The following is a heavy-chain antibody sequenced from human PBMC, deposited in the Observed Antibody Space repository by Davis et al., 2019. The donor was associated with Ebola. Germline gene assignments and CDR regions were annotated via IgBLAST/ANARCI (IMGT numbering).Heavy chain of an antibody. V-gene: IGHV1-46*01. CDR3: ARGSIADGYNYDHYYYYGMDV. CDR1: GYTFTSYY. Sequence: ASVKVSCKASGYTFTSYYMHWVRQAPGQGLEWMGIINPSGGSTSYAQKFQGRVTMTRDTSISTAYMELSRLRSDDTAVYYCARGSIADGYNYDHYYYYGMDVWGQGTTVTVSS. J-gene: IGHJ6*02. CDR2: INPSGGST. D-gene: IGHD5-24*01.